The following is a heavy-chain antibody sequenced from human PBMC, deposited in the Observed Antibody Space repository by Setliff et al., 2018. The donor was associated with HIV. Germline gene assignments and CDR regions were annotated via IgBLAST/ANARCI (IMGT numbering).Heavy chain of an antibody. CDR3: AREPPSPYYFDY. CDR2: IFYTGST. CDR1: GGSISSYY. D-gene: IGHD3-10*01. V-gene: IGHV4-59*08. J-gene: IGHJ4*02. Sequence: SETLSLTCTVSGGSISSYYWSWIRQPPGKGLEWIGFIFYTGSTTYNPSLNSRVTISVDTSKNQFSLKVTSVTTADTAVYYCAREPPSPYYFDYWGQGTLVTVSS.